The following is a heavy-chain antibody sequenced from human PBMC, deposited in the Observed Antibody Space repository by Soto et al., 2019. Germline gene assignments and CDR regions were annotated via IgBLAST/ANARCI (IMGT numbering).Heavy chain of an antibody. V-gene: IGHV3-21*01. J-gene: IGHJ4*02. CDR2: ISSSSTYI. Sequence: EVQLVESGGGLVKPGGSLRLSCAASGFTFSGYTINWVRQAPGKGLEWVSSISSSSTYIFYADSVMGRFTISRDNAKNSLYLQMNSLRAEDTAVYYCARDFSGYSYGFDYWGQGTLVTVSS. CDR3: ARDFSGYSYGFDY. CDR1: GFTFSGYT. D-gene: IGHD5-18*01.